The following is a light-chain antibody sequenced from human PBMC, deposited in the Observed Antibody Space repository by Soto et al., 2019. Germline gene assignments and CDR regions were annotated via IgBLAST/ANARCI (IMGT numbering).Light chain of an antibody. J-gene: IGLJ1*01. CDR1: SSNIGSNY. V-gene: IGLV1-47*02. CDR2: SNN. Sequence: QSVLTQPPSASGTPGQRVTISCSGSSSNIGSNYVYWYQQLPGTAPKLLIYSNNQRPSGVPDRFSGSKSGTSASLAISGLRSEDEADYYCAAWDETLGGVYGTSTNVTV. CDR3: AAWDETLGGV.